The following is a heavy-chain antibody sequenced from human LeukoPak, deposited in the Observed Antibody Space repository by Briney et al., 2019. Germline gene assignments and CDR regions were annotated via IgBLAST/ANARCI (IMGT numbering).Heavy chain of an antibody. D-gene: IGHD3-22*01. J-gene: IGHJ4*02. Sequence: PGGSLRLSCAASGFAFNNYAMSWVRQAPGKGLEWVSAISVSGGNTNYADSVKGRFTISRDNPKNTLYLQMNSLRAEDTAVYYCARESYYDSSGEEIDYWGQGTLVTVSS. CDR1: GFAFNNYA. CDR2: ISVSGGNT. V-gene: IGHV3-23*01. CDR3: ARESYYDSSGEEIDY.